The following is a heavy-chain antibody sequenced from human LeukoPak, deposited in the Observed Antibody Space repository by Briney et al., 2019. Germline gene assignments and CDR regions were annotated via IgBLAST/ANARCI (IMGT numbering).Heavy chain of an antibody. CDR1: GFTFTSSA. Sequence: ASVKVSCKASGFTFTSSAVQWVRQAREQRLEWIGWIVVGSGNTNYAQKFQERVTITRDMSTSTAYMELSSLRSEDTAVYYCAALLHDSSGYYLPFDPWGQGTLVTVSS. D-gene: IGHD3-22*01. V-gene: IGHV1-58*01. CDR3: AALLHDSSGYYLPFDP. CDR2: IVVGSGNT. J-gene: IGHJ5*02.